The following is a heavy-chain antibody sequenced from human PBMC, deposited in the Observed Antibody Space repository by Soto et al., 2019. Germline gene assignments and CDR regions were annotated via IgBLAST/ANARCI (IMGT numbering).Heavy chain of an antibody. CDR1: GFTFSKAW. CDR2: IKSKIDGETK. D-gene: IGHD3-3*01. Sequence: GGSLRLSCAASGFTFSKAWMNWVRQAPGKGLEWVGRIKSKIDGETKDYAKPVKGRFTISSKDTENTPFLQMNSLKTEDTAVYYCTTDRNYDFWSGSPYYYYDLDVWGQGTTVTVSS. CDR3: TTDRNYDFWSGSPYYYYDLDV. V-gene: IGHV3-15*07. J-gene: IGHJ6*02.